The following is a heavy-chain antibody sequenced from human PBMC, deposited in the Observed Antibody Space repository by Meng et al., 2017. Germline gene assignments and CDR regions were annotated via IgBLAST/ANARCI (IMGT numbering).Heavy chain of an antibody. V-gene: IGHV4-38-2*02. J-gene: IGHJ6*02. CDR1: GYSISSGYY. D-gene: IGHD6-13*01. Sequence: SETLSLTCTVSGYSISSGYYWGWIRQPPGKGLEWIGSIYHSGSIYYNPSLKSRVTISVDTSKNQFSLKLSSVTAADTAVYYCARDPAASAASMDVWGQGTTVTVSS. CDR3: ARDPAASAASMDV. CDR2: IYHSGSI.